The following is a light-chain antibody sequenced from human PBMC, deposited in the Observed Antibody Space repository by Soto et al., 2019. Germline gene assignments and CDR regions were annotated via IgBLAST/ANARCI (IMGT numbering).Light chain of an antibody. V-gene: IGKV3-20*01. J-gene: IGKJ2*01. CDR3: QPYGSSPWYT. Sequence: EIVLTQSPGTLSLSPGERATLSCRASQSVSSSYLAWYQQKPGQAPRLLMYDASSRATGIPDRFSGSGSGTDFTLTISRPEPEDFAVYYCQPYGSSPWYTFGQGTQPEIK. CDR1: QSVSSSY. CDR2: DAS.